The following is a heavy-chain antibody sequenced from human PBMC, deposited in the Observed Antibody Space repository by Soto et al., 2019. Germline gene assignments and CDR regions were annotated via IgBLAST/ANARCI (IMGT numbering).Heavy chain of an antibody. J-gene: IGHJ3*02. CDR1: GGTFSRYT. Sequence: ASVKVSCKASGGTFSRYTISWVRQAPGQGLEWMGRIIPILGIANYAQKFQGRVTITADKSTSTAYMELSSLRSEDTAVYYCARDLQVFGVVILKTDAFDIWGQGTMVTVSS. D-gene: IGHD3-3*01. CDR2: IIPILGIA. CDR3: ARDLQVFGVVILKTDAFDI. V-gene: IGHV1-69*04.